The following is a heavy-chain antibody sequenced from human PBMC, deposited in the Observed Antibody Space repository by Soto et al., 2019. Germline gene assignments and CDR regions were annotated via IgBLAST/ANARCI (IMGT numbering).Heavy chain of an antibody. D-gene: IGHD3-9*01. J-gene: IGHJ4*02. Sequence: PGGSLRLSCAASGFTFSSYAMSWVRQASGKGLEWVSAISGSGGSTYYADSVKGRFTISRDNSKNSLDLQMNSLRVEDTAVYYCARGGLTNFDYWGQGTLVTISS. CDR1: GFTFSSYA. CDR3: ARGGLTNFDY. V-gene: IGHV3-23*01. CDR2: ISGSGGST.